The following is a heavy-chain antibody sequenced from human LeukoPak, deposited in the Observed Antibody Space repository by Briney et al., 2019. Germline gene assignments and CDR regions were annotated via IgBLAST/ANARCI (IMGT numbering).Heavy chain of an antibody. J-gene: IGHJ6*02. CDR3: ARRGNWIDGHSVYYYYGMDV. CDR2: IYSGGST. Sequence: GGSLRLSCAASGFTVSSNYMSWVRQAPGKGLEWVSVIYSGGSTYYADSVKGRFTISRHNSKNTLYLQMNSLRAEDTAVYYCARRGNWIDGHSVYYYYGMDVWGQGTTVTVSS. D-gene: IGHD1-20*01. CDR1: GFTVSSNY. V-gene: IGHV3-53*04.